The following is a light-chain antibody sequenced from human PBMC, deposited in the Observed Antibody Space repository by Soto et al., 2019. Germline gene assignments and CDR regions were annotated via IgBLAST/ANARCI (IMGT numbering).Light chain of an antibody. CDR1: QSISNY. Sequence: DMEMTQSPSSLSASVGDRVTITCRASQSISNYLNWYQHKPGKVPKLLIYAASSLQSGVPTRFSGSGSGTDFTLIINSLQPEDFATYYCQQRYGTPRTFGGGTKIEIK. V-gene: IGKV1-39*01. CDR3: QQRYGTPRT. J-gene: IGKJ4*01. CDR2: AAS.